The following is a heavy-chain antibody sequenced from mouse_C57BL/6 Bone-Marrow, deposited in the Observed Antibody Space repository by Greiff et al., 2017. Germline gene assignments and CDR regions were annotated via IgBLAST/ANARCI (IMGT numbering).Heavy chain of an antibody. V-gene: IGHV1-66*01. D-gene: IGHD1-1*01. CDR3: AGSFTVVYFDY. Sequence: QVQLQQSGPELVKPGASVKISCKASGYSFTSYYIHWVKQRPGQGLEWIGWIYPGSGNTKYNEKFKGKATLTADTSSSTAYMQLSSLTSEDSAVYYGAGSFTVVYFDYWGQGTTLTVSS. CDR1: GYSFTSYY. CDR2: IYPGSGNT. J-gene: IGHJ2*01.